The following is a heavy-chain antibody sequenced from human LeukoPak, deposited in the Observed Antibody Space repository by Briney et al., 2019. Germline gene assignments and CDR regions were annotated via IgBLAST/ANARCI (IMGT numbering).Heavy chain of an antibody. CDR3: AKFRGRGVIWYYFAY. D-gene: IGHD3-10*01. Sequence: PGGSLRLSCAASGFTFSSYAMSWVRQAPGKGLEWVSAVSGSGGSTDYADSVKGRFTISRDNSKNTLYLQMNSLRAEDTSVYYCAKFRGRGVIWYYFAYWGQGTLVTVSS. V-gene: IGHV3-23*01. J-gene: IGHJ4*02. CDR2: VSGSGGST. CDR1: GFTFSSYA.